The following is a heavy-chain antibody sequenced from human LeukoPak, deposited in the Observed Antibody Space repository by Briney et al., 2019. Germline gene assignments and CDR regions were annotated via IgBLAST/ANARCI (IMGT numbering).Heavy chain of an antibody. CDR3: ARDRDGVVIMHWYFDL. V-gene: IGHV3-48*01. CDR1: GFTFSDYS. CDR2: ISTSSSTI. D-gene: IGHD3-3*01. Sequence: PGGSLRLSCAASGFTFSDYSMNWVRQAPGKGLEWVSYISTSSSTIYYADSVKGRFTISRDNAKNSLYLQMNSLRAEDTAVYYCARDRDGVVIMHWYFDLWGRGTLVTVSS. J-gene: IGHJ2*01.